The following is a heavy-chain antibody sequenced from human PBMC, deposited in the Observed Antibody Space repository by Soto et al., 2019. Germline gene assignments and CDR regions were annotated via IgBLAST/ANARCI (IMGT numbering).Heavy chain of an antibody. CDR3: AKARESTNGVWGDLYLDY. D-gene: IGHD2-8*01. Sequence: EVQLLESGGGLVQPGGSLRLSCAASGFTFSSYAMTWVRQAPGKGLEWVSAMSGSGGSTYYADSVKGRFTISRDNSKNTLYLQTNSLRAEDTAVYYCAKARESTNGVWGDLYLDYWGQGTLVTVSS. CDR2: MSGSGGST. CDR1: GFTFSSYA. V-gene: IGHV3-23*01. J-gene: IGHJ4*02.